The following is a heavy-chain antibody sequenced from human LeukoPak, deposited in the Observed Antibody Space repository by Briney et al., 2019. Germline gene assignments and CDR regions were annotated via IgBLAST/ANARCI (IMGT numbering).Heavy chain of an antibody. CDR3: VRGTSGWSGLDY. Sequence: PGGSLRLSCAASGFSFSSYWMHWVRQAPGKGLVWVSRINRDGSSTTYADSVRGRFTISRDNAKDTLYLEMNSLRAEDTAVYYCVRGTSGWSGLDYWGQGTLVTVSS. CDR1: GFSFSSYW. CDR2: INRDGSST. J-gene: IGHJ4*02. V-gene: IGHV3-74*01. D-gene: IGHD6-19*01.